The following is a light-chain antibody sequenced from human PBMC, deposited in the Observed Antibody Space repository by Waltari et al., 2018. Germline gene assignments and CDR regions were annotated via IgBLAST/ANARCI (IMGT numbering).Light chain of an antibody. V-gene: IGLV2-14*03. Sequence: QSALTQPASVSGSPGQSITISCTGTSSDVGGYNYVSWYQQHPGKAPKLMIYDVSNRPSGVSNRCAGSKSGNTASLTISGLQAEDEADYYCSSYTSWDVVFGGGTKLTVL. CDR1: SSDVGGYNY. J-gene: IGLJ2*01. CDR2: DVS. CDR3: SSYTSWDVV.